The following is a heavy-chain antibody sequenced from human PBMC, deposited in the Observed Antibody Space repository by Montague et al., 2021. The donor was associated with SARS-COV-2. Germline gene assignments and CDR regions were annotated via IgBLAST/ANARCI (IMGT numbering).Heavy chain of an antibody. Sequence: SETLSLTCTVSGGSISSPDYYWGWIRQSPGKGLEWIGSISYTGRTYYNPSLRSRVSLSMDTSKNHFSLSLGSVTVADTAVYYCARQLPSYCATNKCYPYSFDGWGQGTLVTVSS. V-gene: IGHV4-39*01. J-gene: IGHJ4*02. D-gene: IGHD2-8*01. CDR1: GGSISSPDYY. CDR3: ARQLPSYCATNKCYPYSFDG. CDR2: ISYTGRT.